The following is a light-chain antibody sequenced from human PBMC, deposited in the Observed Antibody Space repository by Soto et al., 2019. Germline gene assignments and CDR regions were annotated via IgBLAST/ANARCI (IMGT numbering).Light chain of an antibody. CDR2: GAS. V-gene: IGKV1-27*01. J-gene: IGKJ1*01. Sequence: DIQMTQSPSSLYASVGDRVTITCRASQGISNYLAWYQQKPGRVPRLLIYGASSLQSGVPSRFSGSGSGTDFTLTISSLQPEDVATYYCQRYNSAPSTFGQGTKVESK. CDR3: QRYNSAPST. CDR1: QGISNY.